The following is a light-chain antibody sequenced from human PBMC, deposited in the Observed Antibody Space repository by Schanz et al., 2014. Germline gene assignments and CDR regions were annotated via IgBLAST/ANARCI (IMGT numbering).Light chain of an antibody. V-gene: IGLV2-8*01. Sequence: QSVLTQPPSASGSPGQSVTISCTGTSSDVGGYNYVSWYQQHPGKAPKLMIYEVRKRPSGVPDRFSGSKSGTSASLAISGLQSEDETDYYCAAWDDSLDGWAFGGGTKLTVL. CDR1: SSDVGGYNY. CDR2: EVR. CDR3: AAWDDSLDGWA. J-gene: IGLJ3*02.